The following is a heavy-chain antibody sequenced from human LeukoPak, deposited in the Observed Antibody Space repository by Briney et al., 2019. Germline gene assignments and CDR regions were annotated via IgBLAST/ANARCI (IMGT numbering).Heavy chain of an antibody. CDR3: ARDFLSGYGYFEY. D-gene: IGHD3-3*01. CDR1: GVSISGGGFY. J-gene: IGHJ4*02. V-gene: IGHV4-31*03. Sequence: SQTLSLTCTVSGVSISGGGFYWTCIRQYPGKGLDWIGYIYHSGTTYYNPSLESRLTISVDKSQNQFSLKLSSVTGADTVVYYCARDFLSGYGYFEYWGQGGLVSVSS. CDR2: IYHSGTT.